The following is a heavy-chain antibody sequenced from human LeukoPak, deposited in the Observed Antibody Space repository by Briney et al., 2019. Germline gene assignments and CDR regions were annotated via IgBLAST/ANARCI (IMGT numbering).Heavy chain of an antibody. J-gene: IGHJ4*02. CDR2: IYYTGTT. CDR3: ARGYDTAIGDY. V-gene: IGHV4-59*01. CDR1: DVSISNYW. Sequence: PSETLSLTCSVSDVSISNYWWSWIRQPPGEGLEWIGYIYYTGTTSYNPSLKSRVTISVDTSKNQFSLKLSSVTAADTAVYYCARGYDTAIGDYWGQGTLVTVSS. D-gene: IGHD3-16*01.